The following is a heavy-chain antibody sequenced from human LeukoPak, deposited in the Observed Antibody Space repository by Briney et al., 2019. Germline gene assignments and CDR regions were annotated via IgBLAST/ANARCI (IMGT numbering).Heavy chain of an antibody. CDR2: ISSSSSTI. D-gene: IGHD3-22*01. CDR3: ARDPGGYDSSGPHSDDAFDI. Sequence: GGSLRLSCAASGFTFSSYSMNWVRQAPGKGLERVSYISSSSSTIYYADSVKGRFTISRDNAKNSLYLQMNSLRDEDTAVYYCARDPGGYDSSGPHSDDAFDIWGQGTMVTVSS. CDR1: GFTFSSYS. J-gene: IGHJ3*02. V-gene: IGHV3-48*02.